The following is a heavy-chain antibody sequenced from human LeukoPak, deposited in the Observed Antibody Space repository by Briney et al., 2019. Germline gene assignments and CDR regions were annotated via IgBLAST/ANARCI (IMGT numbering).Heavy chain of an antibody. CDR3: AREGPTVTTAVVDY. V-gene: IGHV4-34*01. CDR2: ISHSGST. D-gene: IGHD4-17*01. J-gene: IGHJ4*02. CDR1: GGSFSGYY. Sequence: SETLSLTCAVYGGSFSGYYWSWIRQPPGKGLEWIGEISHSGSTNYNPSLESRVTISVDTSKNQFSLKLSSVTAADTAVYYCAREGPTVTTAVVDYWGQGTLVTVSS.